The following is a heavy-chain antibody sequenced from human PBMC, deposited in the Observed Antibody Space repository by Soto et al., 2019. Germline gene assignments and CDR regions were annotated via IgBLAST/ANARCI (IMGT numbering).Heavy chain of an antibody. D-gene: IGHD5-12*01. Sequence: EVLLLESGGGFVQPGGSLRLSCTASGFSFDYFAMGWVRRAPGRGLEWVSSISGGGDITYDADSFKGRFIISRDKSKSTLYLEMNGLRVDDTAEYYCAKSTGYSGYDHFDFWGQGTVVTVSS. V-gene: IGHV3-23*01. CDR1: GFSFDYFA. CDR3: AKSTGYSGYDHFDF. CDR2: ISGGGDIT. J-gene: IGHJ4*02.